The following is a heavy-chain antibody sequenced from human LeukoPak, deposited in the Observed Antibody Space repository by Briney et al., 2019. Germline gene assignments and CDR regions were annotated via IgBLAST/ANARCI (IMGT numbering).Heavy chain of an antibody. J-gene: IGHJ4*02. CDR3: ARHRYTSPSSYFDF. Sequence: SETLSLTCTVSGGSIRSGGYYWSWIPQHPGKGLEWIGYIYYSGSTYYNPSLKSRVTISVDTSKNQFSLRLSSVTAADTAVYYCARHRYTSPSSYFDFWGQGTLVTVSS. V-gene: IGHV4-31*03. CDR2: IYYSGST. D-gene: IGHD6-6*01. CDR1: GGSIRSGGYY.